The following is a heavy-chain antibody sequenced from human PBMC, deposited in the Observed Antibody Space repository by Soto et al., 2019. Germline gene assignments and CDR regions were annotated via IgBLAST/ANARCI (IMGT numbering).Heavy chain of an antibody. CDR2: VKSKINGGTV. CDR3: VADLTEWGAYASDY. Sequence: EVQLVESGGALIKPGGSLRLSCAASGFTFSYAWLNWVRQAPGKGLEWVGRVKSKINGGTVDYTAPVRGRFAISRDDWQNTVYLQMNSLKSDDTAVYYCVADLTEWGAYASDYWGQGTLVTVSS. D-gene: IGHD3-16*01. CDR1: GFTFSYAW. J-gene: IGHJ4*02. V-gene: IGHV3-15*07.